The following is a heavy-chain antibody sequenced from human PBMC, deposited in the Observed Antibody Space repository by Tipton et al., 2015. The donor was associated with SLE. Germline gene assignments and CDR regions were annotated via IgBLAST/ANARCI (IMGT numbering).Heavy chain of an antibody. CDR2: IYYSGST. D-gene: IGHD3-10*01. CDR3: ARDHLPGRYYYYMDV. V-gene: IGHV4-59*01. J-gene: IGHJ6*03. CDR1: GGSISSFY. Sequence: TLSLTCTVSGGSISSFYWSWIRQPPGKGLEWIGYIYYSGSTNYNPSLKSRVTISVDTSKNQFSLKLSSVTAADTAVYYCARDHLPGRYYYYMDVWGKGTTVTDSS.